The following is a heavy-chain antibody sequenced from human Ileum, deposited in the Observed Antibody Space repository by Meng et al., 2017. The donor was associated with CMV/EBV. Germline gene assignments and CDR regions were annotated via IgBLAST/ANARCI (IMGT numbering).Heavy chain of an antibody. V-gene: IGHV4-34*01. Sequence: VQLYQWCAGLLKPSDTLSLACAVYSGSFSDFFWGWSRQPPGKGLEWIGESSHSGNTKYNPSLKSRVTISLDTSKNQFSLKLTSVTAADTAVYYCAREPPSGQQLDWGQGTLVTVSS. CDR1: SGSFSDFF. CDR2: SSHSGNT. D-gene: IGHD6-13*01. CDR3: AREPPSGQQLD. J-gene: IGHJ4*02.